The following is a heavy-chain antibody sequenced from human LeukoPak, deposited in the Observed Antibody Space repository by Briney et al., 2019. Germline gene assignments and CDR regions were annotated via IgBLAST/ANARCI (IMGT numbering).Heavy chain of an antibody. CDR1: GGSINSGTYY. D-gene: IGHD6-19*01. CDR2: IYPSGTT. Sequence: PSETLSLTCTVSGGSINSGTYYWSWIRQPAGKGLEWIGRIYPSGTTNYNPSLKSRVTISVDTSKNQFSLKLTSVTAADTAVYYCASYIAVAVGSRRKYFQHWGQGTLVTVSS. J-gene: IGHJ1*01. CDR3: ASYIAVAVGSRRKYFQH. V-gene: IGHV4-61*02.